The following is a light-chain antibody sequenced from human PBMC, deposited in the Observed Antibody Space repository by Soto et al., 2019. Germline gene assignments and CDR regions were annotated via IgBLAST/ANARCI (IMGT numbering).Light chain of an antibody. CDR2: DAY. Sequence: EVVFTQFPVTLSLSRGERAPLSCRASQGFRGLLACYQQTPGQAPRLLIYDAYNRATGIPPRFSGSGSGTDFTPTISSLEPEDSAVYYCQQRHMWPITFGQGTRLEIK. V-gene: IGKV3-11*01. CDR3: QQRHMWPIT. CDR1: QGFRGL. J-gene: IGKJ5*01.